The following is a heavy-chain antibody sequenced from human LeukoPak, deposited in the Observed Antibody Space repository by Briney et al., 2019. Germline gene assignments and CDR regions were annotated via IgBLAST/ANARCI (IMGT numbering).Heavy chain of an antibody. CDR2: ISAYNGNT. D-gene: IGHD6-19*01. CDR1: GGTFSSYA. Sequence: ASVKVSCKASGGTFSSYAINWVRQAPGQGLEWMGWISAYNGNTNYAQKLQGRVTMTTDTSTSTAYMELRSLRSDDTAVYYCARDRVAVAAQRIDYWGQGTLVTVSS. V-gene: IGHV1-18*01. J-gene: IGHJ4*02. CDR3: ARDRVAVAAQRIDY.